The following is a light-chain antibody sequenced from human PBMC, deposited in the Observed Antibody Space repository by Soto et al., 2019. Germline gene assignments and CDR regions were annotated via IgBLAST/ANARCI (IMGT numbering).Light chain of an antibody. CDR1: SSNVGKNF. CDR3: GTWDSSLTIGVI. CDR2: DNQ. J-gene: IGLJ2*01. Sequence: QSLLTQPPSVSASPGQKVSISCSGSSSNVGKNFVSWYQHVPGKAPKLLIYDNQKRPSGIPDRFSASKSGTLATLDITGLQTGEEADYYCGTWDSSLTIGVIFGGGTKVTVL. V-gene: IGLV1-51*01.